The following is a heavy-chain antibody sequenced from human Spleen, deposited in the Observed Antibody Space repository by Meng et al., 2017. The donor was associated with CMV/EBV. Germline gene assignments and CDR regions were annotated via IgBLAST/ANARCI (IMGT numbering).Heavy chain of an antibody. D-gene: IGHD1-14*01. J-gene: IGHJ6*02. CDR3: ARSLTRNNYYHAIDV. CDR2: IIPILGIA. Sequence: SVKVSCKASGGTFSSYTISWVRQAPGQGLEWMGRIIPILGIANYAQKFQGRVTITADKSTSTAYMELSSLRSEDSAVYYCARSLTRNNYYHAIDVWGQGTTVTVSS. CDR1: GGTFSSYT. V-gene: IGHV1-69*02.